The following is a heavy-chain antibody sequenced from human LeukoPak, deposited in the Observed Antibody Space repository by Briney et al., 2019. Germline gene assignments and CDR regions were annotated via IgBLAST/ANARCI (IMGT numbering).Heavy chain of an antibody. V-gene: IGHV1-18*01. D-gene: IGHD2-2*01. CDR3: ARFGCSRPSCLNPYYYGMYV. CDR1: GYTFTSYG. CDR2: ISAYNGNT. Sequence: ASVKVSCKASGYTFTSYGISWVRQAPGQGLEWMGWISAYNGNTNYAQKLQGRVTMATDTSTSTAYMELRSLRSDDTAVYYCARFGCSRPSCLNPYYYGMYVWGQGTTVTVSS. J-gene: IGHJ6*02.